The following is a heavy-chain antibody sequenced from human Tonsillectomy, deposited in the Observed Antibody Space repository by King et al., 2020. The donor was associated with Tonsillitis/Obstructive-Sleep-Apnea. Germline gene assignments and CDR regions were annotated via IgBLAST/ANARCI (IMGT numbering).Heavy chain of an antibody. D-gene: IGHD2-15*01. J-gene: IGHJ4*02. V-gene: IGHV1-46*01. CDR3: VRDDKDGRHLDY. CDR2: INPSDGIT. CDR1: GYTFTRNY. Sequence: QLVQSGAEVKKPGASVKVFCKASGYTFTRNYVHWGRQAPRPGLWGVGIINPSDGITTYAPKFQGRVTMTSDTSTSTVHMELGSLRAEDTALYYCVRDDKDGRHLDYWGQGSLVSVSS.